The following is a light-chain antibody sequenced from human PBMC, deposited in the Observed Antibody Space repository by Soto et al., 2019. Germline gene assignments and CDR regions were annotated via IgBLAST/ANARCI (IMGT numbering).Light chain of an antibody. CDR1: QSVNRRY. CDR3: QHYDNSPLT. V-gene: IGKV3-20*01. J-gene: IGKJ4*01. CDR2: GAS. Sequence: EVVLTQSPGTLSLSPGERAILSCRASQSVNRRYLAWYQQKHGQAPRLLISGASSRATGIPDRFSGSGSGTDFTLIINRLEAEDFAVYYCQHYDNSPLTFGGGTKVEI.